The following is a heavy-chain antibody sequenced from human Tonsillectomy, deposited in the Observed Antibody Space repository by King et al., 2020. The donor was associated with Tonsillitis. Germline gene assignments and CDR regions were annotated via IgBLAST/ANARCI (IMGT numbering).Heavy chain of an antibody. CDR3: AKDWSGWAFDY. J-gene: IGHJ4*02. D-gene: IGHD3-3*01. CDR1: GFTFSSYA. CDR2: IRYDGSHK. V-gene: IGHV3-30*02. Sequence: QLVQSGGGVVQPGGSLRLSCAASGFTFSSYAMHWVRQTPGKGLEWVTFIRYDGSHKNYAESVKGRFTISRDNSKNTLYLQMNSLRADDTAVYYCAKDWSGWAFDYWGQGSPVTVSS.